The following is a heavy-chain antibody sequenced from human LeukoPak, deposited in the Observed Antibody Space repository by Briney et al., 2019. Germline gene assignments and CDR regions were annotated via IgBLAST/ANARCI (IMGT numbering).Heavy chain of an antibody. CDR2: ISSSSTYI. J-gene: IGHJ4*02. CDR3: ARGYWGSKDY. V-gene: IGHV3-21*01. CDR1: GFTFSSYS. Sequence: GGSLRLSCAASGFTFSSYSMNWVRQAPGKGLEWVSSISSSSTYIYYADSVKGRFTISRDNAKNTLYLQMNSLRAEDTAVYYCARGYWGSKDYWGQGTLVTVSS. D-gene: IGHD3-16*01.